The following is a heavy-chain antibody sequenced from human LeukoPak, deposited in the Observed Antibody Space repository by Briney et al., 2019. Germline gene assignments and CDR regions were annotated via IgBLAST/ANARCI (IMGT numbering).Heavy chain of an antibody. CDR2: ISDSGST. CDR1: GFTFSAYA. J-gene: IGHJ3*01. Sequence: PGGSLRLSCEASGFTFSAYAMTWVRQAPGKGLEWVSTISDSGSTFCADSVKGRFTISRDNSKNTLFLQMNGLRADDTAVYYCAKDWPSEWQQLPDYDAVDVWGQGTMVTVSS. D-gene: IGHD6-13*01. CDR3: AKDWPSEWQQLPDYDAVDV. V-gene: IGHV3-23*01.